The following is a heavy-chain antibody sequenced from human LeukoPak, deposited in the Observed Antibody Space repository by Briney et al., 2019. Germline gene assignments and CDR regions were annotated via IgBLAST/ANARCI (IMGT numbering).Heavy chain of an antibody. CDR3: ARDSPDANAFDI. Sequence: HPGGSLRLSCAASGFTFSSYAMSWVRQAPGKGLEWVAVISYDGSNKYYADSVKGRFTISRDNSKNTLYLQMNSLRAEDTAVYYCARDSPDANAFDIWGQGTMVTVSS. CDR1: GFTFSSYA. J-gene: IGHJ3*02. V-gene: IGHV3-30-3*01. CDR2: ISYDGSNK.